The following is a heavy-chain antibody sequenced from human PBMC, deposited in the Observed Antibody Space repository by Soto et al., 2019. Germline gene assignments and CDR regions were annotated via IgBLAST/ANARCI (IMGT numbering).Heavy chain of an antibody. CDR2: ISGSGGST. Sequence: EVQLLESGGGLVQPGGSLRLSCAASGFTFSSYAMSWVRQAPGKGLEWVSAISGSGGSTYYADSVKGRFTISRDNSKNTLSLQMNSLRAEDTAVYYCAKGLYYYESSAYMGYWGQGTLVTVSS. CDR3: AKGLYYYESSAYMGY. D-gene: IGHD3-22*01. J-gene: IGHJ4*02. CDR1: GFTFSSYA. V-gene: IGHV3-23*01.